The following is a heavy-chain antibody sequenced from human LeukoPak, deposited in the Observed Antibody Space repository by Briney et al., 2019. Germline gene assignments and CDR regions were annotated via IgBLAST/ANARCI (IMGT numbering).Heavy chain of an antibody. CDR3: ASFIVGARHAFDI. CDR1: VGSLTGYY. D-gene: IGHD1-26*01. J-gene: IGHJ3*02. Sequence: PPETLSLSCAVHVGSLTGYYGSWSPDTPGEGVEWIGEINHSGSTNYNPSLKSRVTISVDTSKNHFSLKLSSVTAADTAVYYCASFIVGARHAFDIWGQGTMVTVSS. V-gene: IGHV4-34*01. CDR2: INHSGST.